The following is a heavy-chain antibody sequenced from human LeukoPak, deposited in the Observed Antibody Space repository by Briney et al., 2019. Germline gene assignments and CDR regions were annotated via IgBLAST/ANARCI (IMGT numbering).Heavy chain of an antibody. Sequence: GGSLRLSCAASGFTFSNAWMSWVRQAPGKGLEWVGRIKSKTDGGTTDYAAPVKGRFTISRDDSKNTLYLQMNSLKTEDTAVYYCTVLPPLYDSSGRFDYWGQGTLVTVFS. CDR2: IKSKTDGGTT. V-gene: IGHV3-15*01. CDR3: TVLPPLYDSSGRFDY. D-gene: IGHD3-22*01. J-gene: IGHJ4*02. CDR1: GFTFSNAW.